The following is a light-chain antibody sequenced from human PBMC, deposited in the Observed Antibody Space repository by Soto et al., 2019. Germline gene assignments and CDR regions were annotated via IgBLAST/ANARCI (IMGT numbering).Light chain of an antibody. CDR3: HQYSALPWT. CDR2: WAS. V-gene: IGKV4-1*01. Sequence: DIVMTQSPDSLAVSLGERATINCKSSQNVLYSSNNKNYLAWYQQKPGQPPKLIIYWASTRESGVPDRFSGSGSGTNLTLTISSLQAEDVAVYFCHQYSALPWTFGQGTKVEIK. CDR1: QNVLYSSNNKNY. J-gene: IGKJ1*01.